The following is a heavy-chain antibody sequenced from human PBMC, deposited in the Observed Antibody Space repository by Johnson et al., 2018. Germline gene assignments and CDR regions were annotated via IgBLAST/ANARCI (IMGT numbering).Heavy chain of an antibody. CDR3: ARDSPLIRGAFDI. V-gene: IGHV3-30-3*01. Sequence: QVQLVESGGGVVQPGRSLRLSCAASGFFFSSYAMHWVRQAPGKGLVWVTVISSDGSNQHYTDSVKGRFTISRDNSKNTLYLQMNSRRAEDTAMYYCARDSPLIRGAFDIWGQGTMVTVSS. CDR2: ISSDGSNQ. J-gene: IGHJ3*02. CDR1: GFFFSSYA. D-gene: IGHD2-8*01.